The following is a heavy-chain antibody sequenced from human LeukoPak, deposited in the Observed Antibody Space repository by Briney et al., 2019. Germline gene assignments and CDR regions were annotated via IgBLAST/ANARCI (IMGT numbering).Heavy chain of an antibody. Sequence: SVKVSCKASGGTFSSYTIGWVRQAPGQGLEWMGRIIPILGIANYAQKFQGRVTITADKSTSTAYMELSSLRSEDTAVYYCARDKGLWSGSPYYYYGMDVWGQGTTVTVSS. CDR3: ARDKGLWSGSPYYYYGMDV. D-gene: IGHD3-3*01. CDR2: IIPILGIA. J-gene: IGHJ6*02. CDR1: GGTFSSYT. V-gene: IGHV1-69*04.